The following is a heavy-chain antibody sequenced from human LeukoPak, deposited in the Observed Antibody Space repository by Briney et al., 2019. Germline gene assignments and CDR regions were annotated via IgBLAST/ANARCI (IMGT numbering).Heavy chain of an antibody. V-gene: IGHV3-33*01. CDR3: ARDGYSSGWYPFGP. D-gene: IGHD6-19*01. J-gene: IGHJ5*02. CDR2: IWYDGSNK. CDR1: GFTFSSYG. Sequence: GGSLRLSCAASGFTFSSYGMLWVRQAPGKGREWVAVIWYDGSNKYYADSVKGRFTISRDNSKNTLYLQMNSLRAEDTAVYYCARDGYSSGWYPFGPWGQGTLVTVSS.